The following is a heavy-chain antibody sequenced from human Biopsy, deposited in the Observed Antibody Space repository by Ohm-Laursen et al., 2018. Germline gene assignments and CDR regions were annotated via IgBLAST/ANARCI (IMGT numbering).Heavy chain of an antibody. V-gene: IGHV1-69*01. D-gene: IGHD6-6*01. CDR1: GGNLRSYG. CDR3: ARGEAARVNNNYRYRLDH. Sequence: ESLVKVSCKASGGNLRSYGISWVRQAPGQGLEWMGGIMPAFGVVNYGQNFEGRVTIDADDSTTTVDLSSLTSEDTAVYYCARGEAARVNNNYRYRLDHWGQGTTVVVSS. J-gene: IGHJ6*02. CDR2: IMPAFGVV.